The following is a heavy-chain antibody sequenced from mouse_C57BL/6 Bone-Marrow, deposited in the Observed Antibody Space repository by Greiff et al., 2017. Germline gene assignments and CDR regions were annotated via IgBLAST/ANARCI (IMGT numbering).Heavy chain of an antibody. Sequence: VKLMESGAELARPGASVKLSCKASGYTFTSYGISWVKQSTGQGLEWIGEIYPRSGNTYYNEKFQGKATLTADKSSSTAYMELRSLTSEDSAVYFCARRDYGSSPFAYWGQGTLVTVSA. V-gene: IGHV1-81*01. CDR3: ARRDYGSSPFAY. J-gene: IGHJ3*01. CDR1: GYTFTSYG. D-gene: IGHD1-1*01. CDR2: IYPRSGNT.